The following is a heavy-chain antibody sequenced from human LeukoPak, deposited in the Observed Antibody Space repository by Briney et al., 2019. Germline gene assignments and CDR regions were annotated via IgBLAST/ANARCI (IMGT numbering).Heavy chain of an antibody. J-gene: IGHJ6*03. V-gene: IGHV4-4*07. CDR3: ARGLAVAGTGLVHYYMDV. Sequence: SETLSLTCTVSGGSISTYYWSWIRQPAGKGLEWIGLIYASGSTNYNPSLKSRVTMAVDTSKNQFSLNLSSVTAADTAVYYCARGLAVAGTGLVHYYMDVWGKGTTVTISS. D-gene: IGHD6-19*01. CDR1: GGSISTYY. CDR2: IYASGST.